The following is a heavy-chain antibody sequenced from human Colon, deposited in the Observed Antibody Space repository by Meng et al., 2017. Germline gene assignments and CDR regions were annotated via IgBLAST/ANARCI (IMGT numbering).Heavy chain of an antibody. CDR1: GFTFHDYT. D-gene: IGHD2-8*01. CDR3: AKEMATIYFDY. CDR2: PRGDGKRP. V-gene: IGHV3-43*01. Sequence: EVHLVESGGVVVQPGGSLRLSCAASGFTFHDYTIHWIRQAPGKGLGWVSLPRGDGKRPDYADSVKGRFTISRDNSKNFVYLQMNNLKSEDSALYYCAKEMATIYFDYWGQGTLVTVSS. J-gene: IGHJ4*02.